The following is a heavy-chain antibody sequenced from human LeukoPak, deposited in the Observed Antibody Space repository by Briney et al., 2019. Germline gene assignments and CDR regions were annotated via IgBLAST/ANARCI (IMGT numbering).Heavy chain of an antibody. CDR3: ARVFERYSSSSTYDY. J-gene: IGHJ4*02. CDR2: ISSSSSYI. D-gene: IGHD6-6*01. CDR1: GFTFSSYS. V-gene: IGHV3-21*01. Sequence: GGSLRLSCAASGFTFSSYSMNWVRQPPGKGLEWVSSISSSSSYIYYADSVKGRFTISRDNAKNSLYLQMNSLRAEGTAVYYCARVFERYSSSSTYDYWGQGTLVTVSS.